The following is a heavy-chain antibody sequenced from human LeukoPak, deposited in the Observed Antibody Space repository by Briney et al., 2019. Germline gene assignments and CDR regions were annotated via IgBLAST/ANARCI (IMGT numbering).Heavy chain of an antibody. J-gene: IGHJ4*02. CDR1: GGSISSYY. CDR3: ARHLYSYGSGQFDY. V-gene: IGHV4-59*01. Sequence: SETLSLTCTVSGGSISSYYWSWIRQPPGKGLEWIGYIYYSGSTNYNPSLKSRVTVSVDTSKNQFSLKLSSVTAADTAMYYCARHLYSYGSGQFDYWGQGTLVTVSS. D-gene: IGHD3-10*01. CDR2: IYYSGST.